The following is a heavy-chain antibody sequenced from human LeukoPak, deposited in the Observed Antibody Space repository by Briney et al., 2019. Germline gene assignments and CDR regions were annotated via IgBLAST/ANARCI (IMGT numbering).Heavy chain of an antibody. Sequence: PSETLSLTCAVYGGSFSGYYWSWIRQPPGKGLEWIGEINHSGSTNYNPSLKSRVTISVDTSKNQFSLKLSSVTAADTAVYYCARGYDILTGYTRSFDYWGRGTLVTVSS. V-gene: IGHV4-34*01. CDR3: ARGYDILTGYTRSFDY. CDR2: INHSGST. D-gene: IGHD3-9*01. CDR1: GGSFSGYY. J-gene: IGHJ4*02.